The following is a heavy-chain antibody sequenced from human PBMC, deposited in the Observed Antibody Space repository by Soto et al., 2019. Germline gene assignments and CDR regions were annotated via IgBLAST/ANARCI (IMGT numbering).Heavy chain of an antibody. D-gene: IGHD3-3*01. V-gene: IGHV1-18*01. CDR1: GYTFSSYG. Sequence: QVQLVQSGGEVRQPGASVKVSCKASGYTFSSYGISWVRQAPGQGLEWMGCISAYNGNTKYAQNLQGRVTLTTDTSTTTAYMELRSLRYDDTAVYFCARGADFWSGYRWFDPWGQGTLVTVSS. CDR2: ISAYNGNT. J-gene: IGHJ5*02. CDR3: ARGADFWSGYRWFDP.